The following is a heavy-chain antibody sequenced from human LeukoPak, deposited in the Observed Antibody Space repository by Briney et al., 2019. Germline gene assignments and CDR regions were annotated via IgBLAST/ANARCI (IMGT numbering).Heavy chain of an antibody. J-gene: IGHJ4*02. D-gene: IGHD1-26*01. CDR3: ARGSGSYSYYFDY. CDR1: GYTFTSYY. CDR2: INPNSGGT. Sequence: ASVKVSCKASGYTFTSYYMHWVRQAPGQGLEWMGWINPNSGGTNYAQKFQGRVTMTRDTSISTAYMELSRLRSDDTAVYYCARGSGSYSYYFDYWGQGTLVTVSS. V-gene: IGHV1-2*02.